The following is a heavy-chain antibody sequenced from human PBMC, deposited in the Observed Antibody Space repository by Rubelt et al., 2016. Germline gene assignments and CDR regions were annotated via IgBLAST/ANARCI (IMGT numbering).Heavy chain of an antibody. V-gene: IGHV3-23*01. Sequence: GGSLRLSCAASGFTFSNYAMSWVRQAPGKGLEWVSTITISGGSTDYADSVKGRFTISRDNSKTTLFLQMNSLGAEDTAVYYCAKSGVIVATTHFDYWGQGTLVTVSS. CDR1: GFTFSNYA. J-gene: IGHJ4*02. D-gene: IGHD5-12*01. CDR3: AKSGVIVATTHFDY. CDR2: ITISGGST.